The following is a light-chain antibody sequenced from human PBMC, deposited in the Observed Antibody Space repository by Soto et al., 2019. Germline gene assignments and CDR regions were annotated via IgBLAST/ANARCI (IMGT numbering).Light chain of an antibody. CDR2: GAS. V-gene: IGKV3-20*01. CDR1: QSVSSSF. J-gene: IGKJ1*01. Sequence: EIVLTQSPGTLSLSPGERATLSCRASQSVSSSFLAWYQQKPGQAPRLLIYGASSRATGIPDRFSGSGSGTDFTLTISRLEPEDFAGDYCQQYGSSPPWTCGQGTKVEIK. CDR3: QQYGSSPPWT.